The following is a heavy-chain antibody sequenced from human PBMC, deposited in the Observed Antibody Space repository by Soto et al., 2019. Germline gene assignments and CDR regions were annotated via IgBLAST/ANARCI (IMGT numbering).Heavy chain of an antibody. V-gene: IGHV3-64*07. J-gene: IGHJ4*02. D-gene: IGHD2-2*01. CDR2: IGGSGSDT. Sequence: EVPLVQSGGGLVQPGGSLRLSCAASGFTFSHYAMHWVRQAPGKGLEYVSAIGGSGSDTYYADSVKGRFTISRDNSENTRYLQMARLKAEDMAVYYCARGGAPGSIALLVYWGQGMLVTVSS. CDR3: ARGGAPGSIALLVY. CDR1: GFTFSHYA.